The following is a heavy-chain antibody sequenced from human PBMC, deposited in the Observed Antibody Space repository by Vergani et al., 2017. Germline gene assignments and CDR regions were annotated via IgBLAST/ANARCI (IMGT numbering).Heavy chain of an antibody. CDR3: ARHTTYTDS. CDR1: EYSFGNYW. J-gene: IGHJ4*02. Sequence: EVELVQSGPEMRKPGESLTISCKGSEYSFGNYWIGWVRQMPGKGVEWMGIIYPADSDTRYSPSFQGHVSISTDNSISTAFLQWDSRKASDTALYYCARHTTYTDSWGQGTLVTVSS. CDR2: IYPADSDT. V-gene: IGHV5-51*01. D-gene: IGHD1-1*01.